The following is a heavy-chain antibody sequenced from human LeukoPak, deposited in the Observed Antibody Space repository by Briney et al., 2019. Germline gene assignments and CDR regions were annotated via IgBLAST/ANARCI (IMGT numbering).Heavy chain of an antibody. Sequence: SETLSLTCTVSGDSMSSGGYSWSWIRQTPGKGLEWIGYMYYSGSPDYSPSLKSRVSISLDTSKNQFSLKLTSVTAADTAVYYCARGDVDTAMAGYYYYYYMDVWGKGTTVTISS. J-gene: IGHJ6*03. CDR3: ARGDVDTAMAGYYYYYYMDV. CDR1: GDSMSSGGYS. V-gene: IGHV4-30-4*07. CDR2: MYYSGSP. D-gene: IGHD5-18*01.